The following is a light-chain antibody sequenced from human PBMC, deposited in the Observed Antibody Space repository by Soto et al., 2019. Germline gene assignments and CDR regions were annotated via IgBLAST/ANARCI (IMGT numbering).Light chain of an antibody. Sequence: DIHVTQSPSTLSASVGDRVTITCWASQTINNWLAWYQQKPGKAPKLLVYKASSLESGVPSRFSGSGSGTEFTLTISSLQPDDFGTYYCQQYNGFLFTFGPGTKVDIK. CDR1: QTINNW. V-gene: IGKV1-5*03. J-gene: IGKJ3*01. CDR3: QQYNGFLFT. CDR2: KAS.